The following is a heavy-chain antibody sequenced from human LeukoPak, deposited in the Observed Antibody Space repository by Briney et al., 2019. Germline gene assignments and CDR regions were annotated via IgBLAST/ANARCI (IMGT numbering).Heavy chain of an antibody. D-gene: IGHD3-10*01. J-gene: IGHJ4*02. CDR2: IRYDGSDK. CDR1: GFAFSSYG. V-gene: IGHV3-30*02. Sequence: GGSLRLSCAASGFAFSSYGMHWVRQAPGEGLEWVAFIRYDGSDKYYEDSVKGRFTISSSNSKKKPVLQMNSLRAEDTAVYYCAKDLLAFWGSASLNTYWGQGTLVTISS. CDR3: AKDLLAFWGSASLNTY.